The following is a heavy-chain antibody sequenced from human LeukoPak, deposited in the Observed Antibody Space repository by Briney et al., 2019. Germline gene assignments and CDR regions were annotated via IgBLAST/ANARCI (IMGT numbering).Heavy chain of an antibody. CDR2: INPSGGST. D-gene: IGHD3-10*01. J-gene: IGHJ5*02. Sequence: ASVKVSCKASGYTFTSYYMHWVRQAPGQGLEWMGIINPSGGSTSYAQKFQGRVTMTRDTSTSTVYMELSSLRSEDTAVYYCARAGRDMVRGVKKNNWFDPWGQGTLVTASS. CDR3: ARAGRDMVRGVKKNNWFDP. V-gene: IGHV1-46*01. CDR1: GYTFTSYY.